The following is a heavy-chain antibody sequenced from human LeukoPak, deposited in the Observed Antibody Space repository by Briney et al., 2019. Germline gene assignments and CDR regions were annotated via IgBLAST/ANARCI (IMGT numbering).Heavy chain of an antibody. CDR3: ARDLFGQQQLWFDP. V-gene: IGHV1-18*01. J-gene: IGHJ5*02. CDR2: ISAYNGNT. D-gene: IGHD6-13*01. Sequence: GASVKVSCKASGYTFTSYGISWVRQAPGQGLEWMGWISAYNGNTNYAQKLQGRVTMTTDTSTSTAYMELSRLRSDDTAVYYCARDLFGQQQLWFDPWGQGTLVTVSS. CDR1: GYTFTSYG.